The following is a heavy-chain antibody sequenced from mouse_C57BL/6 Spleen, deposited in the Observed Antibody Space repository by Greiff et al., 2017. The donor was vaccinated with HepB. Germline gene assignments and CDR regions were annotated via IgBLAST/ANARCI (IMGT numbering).Heavy chain of an antibody. CDR1: GYTFTSYW. CDR2: IYPGNSDT. D-gene: IGHD2-2*01. J-gene: IGHJ1*03. CDR3: TRGGYAYEGYFDV. V-gene: IGHV1-5*01. Sequence: EVQLQQSGTVLARPGASVKMSCKTSGYTFTSYWMHWVKQRPGQGLEWIGAIYPGNSDTSYNQKFQGKAKLTAVTSASTAYMELSSLTNEDSAVYYCTRGGYAYEGYFDVWGTGTTVTVSS.